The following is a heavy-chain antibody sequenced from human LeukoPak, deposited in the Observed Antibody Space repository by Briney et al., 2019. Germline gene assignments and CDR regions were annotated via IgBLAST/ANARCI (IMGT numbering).Heavy chain of an antibody. CDR1: GFSFGDHA. CDR3: TRDWGITSAGPDY. V-gene: IGHV3-49*01. D-gene: IGHD6-13*01. CDR2: IRSNDFGGTT. J-gene: IGHJ4*02. Sequence: GGSLRLSCTTSGFSFGDHALSWFRQAPGKGREWLGFIRSNDFGGTTEYPAFVRGSFTISEKFSKSVAFLQCNTMNPADTATYFCTRDWGITSAGPDYWGQRSLVTVSS.